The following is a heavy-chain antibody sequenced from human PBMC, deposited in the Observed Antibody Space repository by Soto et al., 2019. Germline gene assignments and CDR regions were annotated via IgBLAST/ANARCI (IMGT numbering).Heavy chain of an antibody. CDR1: GFTFSSYD. Sequence: PGGSLRLSCAASGFTFSSYDMHWVRQATGKGLEWVSAIGTAGDTYYPGSVKGRFTISRENAKNSLYLQMNSLRAGDTAVYYCARGRMSVVLDAFDIWGQGTMVTVPS. CDR2: IGTAGDT. D-gene: IGHD2-15*01. CDR3: ARGRMSVVLDAFDI. V-gene: IGHV3-13*01. J-gene: IGHJ3*02.